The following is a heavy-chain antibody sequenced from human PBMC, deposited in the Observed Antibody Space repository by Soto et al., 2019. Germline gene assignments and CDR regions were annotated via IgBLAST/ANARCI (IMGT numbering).Heavy chain of an antibody. J-gene: IGHJ5*02. Sequence: SETLSLTCTVSNGSISNFYWNWIRQSAGKGLEWIGRIHGSGSATYNPSLRSRVTMSVXXXXXXFXLXVXXXTGAXTAVYYCARSSHKESWFDPWGQGTLVPVS. CDR2: IHGSGSA. D-gene: IGHD6-13*01. V-gene: IGHV4-4*07. CDR1: NGSISNFY. CDR3: ARSSHKESWFDP.